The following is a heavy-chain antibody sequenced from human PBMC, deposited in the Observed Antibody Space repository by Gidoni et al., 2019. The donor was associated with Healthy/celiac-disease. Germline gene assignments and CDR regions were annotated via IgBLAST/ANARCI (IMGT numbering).Heavy chain of an antibody. J-gene: IGHJ6*02. CDR3: AKAGTTGTTWYYYYGMDV. Sequence: EVQLLVSGGGLVQPGGSLRLSCAASAFTFRRYAMSWVRQAPGKGLEWVSAISGSGGSKYYADSVKGRFTISRDNSKNTLYLQMNSLRAEDTAVYYCAKAGTTGTTWYYYYGMDVWGQGTTVTVSS. CDR1: AFTFRRYA. V-gene: IGHV3-23*01. D-gene: IGHD1-1*01. CDR2: ISGSGGSK.